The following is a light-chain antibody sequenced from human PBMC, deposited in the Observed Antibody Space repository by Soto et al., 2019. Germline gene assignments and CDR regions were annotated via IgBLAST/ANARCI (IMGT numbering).Light chain of an antibody. CDR1: QSVNIY. CDR2: DAS. J-gene: IGKJ1*01. Sequence: IVLTQSPATLSLSPGERATLSCRASQSVNIYLAWYQQKPGQAPRLLISDASNRAADIPDRFSGSGSGTDFTLTINRLEPEDFAVYYCQQYAGSPRTFGQGTKVDIK. V-gene: IGKV3-20*01. CDR3: QQYAGSPRT.